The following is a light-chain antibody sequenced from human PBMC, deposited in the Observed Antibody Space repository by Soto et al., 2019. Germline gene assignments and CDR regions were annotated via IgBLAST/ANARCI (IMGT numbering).Light chain of an antibody. CDR3: ISYTGKSASYV. J-gene: IGLJ1*01. CDR1: SSDVGGYNY. Sequence: VLAQPASVSGSPGQSITISCTGTSSDVGGYNYVAWYQQHPGKAPKLIIYEVTNRPSGVSYRFSASKSGNTASLTISGLQSEDEADYYCISYTGKSASYVFGTGTKVTVL. CDR2: EVT. V-gene: IGLV2-14*01.